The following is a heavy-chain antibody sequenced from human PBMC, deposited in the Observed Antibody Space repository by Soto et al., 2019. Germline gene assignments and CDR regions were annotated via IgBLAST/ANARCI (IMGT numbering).Heavy chain of an antibody. J-gene: IGHJ5*02. V-gene: IGHV4-30-4*01. D-gene: IGHD5-18*01. CDR3: ARGRGYSYGLDP. CDR1: GDSISSNNNY. CDR2: ISYSGPT. Sequence: PSGTLALTCTVSGDSISSNNNYWSWIRQPPGEGLEWIGFISYSGPTSYSPSLKSRVAISLDTSKNQFSLSLSSVTAADTAVYYCARGRGYSYGLDPWGQGTLVTVSS.